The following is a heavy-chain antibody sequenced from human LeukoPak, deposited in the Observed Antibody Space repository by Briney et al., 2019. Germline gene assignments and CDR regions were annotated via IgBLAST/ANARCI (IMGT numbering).Heavy chain of an antibody. Sequence: ASVKVSCKASGYTFTSYGISWVRQAPGQGLEWMGWISAYNGNTNYAQKLQGRVTMTTDTSTSTAYMELRSLRSDDTAVYYCARARGEYSSSWFIYWGQGTLVTVSS. J-gene: IGHJ4*02. CDR1: GYTFTSYG. CDR3: ARARGEYSSSWFIY. CDR2: ISAYNGNT. V-gene: IGHV1-18*01. D-gene: IGHD6-13*01.